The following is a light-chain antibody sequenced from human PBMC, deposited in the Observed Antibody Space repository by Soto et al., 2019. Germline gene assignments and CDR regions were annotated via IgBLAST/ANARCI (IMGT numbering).Light chain of an antibody. CDR1: RSVTSNY. CDR3: QHYGNSPPNT. CDR2: GAS. J-gene: IGKJ2*01. Sequence: EIVLTQSPGTLSLSPGERATLSCRASRSVTSNYLAWYQLKPGQAPRSLIYGASNRATGIPDRFSGSGSGTDFTLTTSRLEPEDVGVYFCQHYGNSPPNTFGQGTKVEI. V-gene: IGKV3-20*01.